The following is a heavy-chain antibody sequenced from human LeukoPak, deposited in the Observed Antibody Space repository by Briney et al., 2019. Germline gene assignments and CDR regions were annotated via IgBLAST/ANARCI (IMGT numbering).Heavy chain of an antibody. V-gene: IGHV3-23*01. D-gene: IGHD6-13*01. CDR1: GFIFKNYA. J-gene: IGHJ4*02. CDR2: IGGGGVSR. CDR3: AKDARGYSQPIDY. Sequence: GGSLRLSCAGSGFIFKNYAMSWVRQAPGKGLEWVSAIGGGGVSRYYADSVEGRFTISRDNSKNTLYLQMNSLGVEDTAVYYCAKDARGYSQPIDYWGQGTLVIVSS.